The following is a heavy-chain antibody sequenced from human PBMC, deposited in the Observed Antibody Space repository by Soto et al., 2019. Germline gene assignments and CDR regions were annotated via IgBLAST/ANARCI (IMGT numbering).Heavy chain of an antibody. CDR2: VSGSGGST. Sequence: GGSLRLSCAASGFTFSNYAMSWVRQAPGRGLEWVSAVSGSGGSTYYADSVKGRLTISRDNSKNTLFLQMNILRAEDTAVYYCAKVRVTAAVRTDAFDIWGQGTMVTVSS. CDR1: GFTFSNYA. D-gene: IGHD2-21*02. J-gene: IGHJ3*02. CDR3: AKVRVTAAVRTDAFDI. V-gene: IGHV3-23*01.